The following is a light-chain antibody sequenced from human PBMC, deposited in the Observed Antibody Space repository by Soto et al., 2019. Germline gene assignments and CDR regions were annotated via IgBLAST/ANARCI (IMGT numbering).Light chain of an antibody. CDR1: QTISND. CDR3: QQNNKWPPVT. V-gene: IGKV3-15*01. Sequence: EVVMTQSPATVSVSPGEGVTLSCRASQTISNDLAWYQQKPGQAPRLLIYGASTRATGVPARFSGGGSGPEFCLTISSLQSEDFAFYYCQQNNKWPPVTFGGGTKVEIK. CDR2: GAS. J-gene: IGKJ4*01.